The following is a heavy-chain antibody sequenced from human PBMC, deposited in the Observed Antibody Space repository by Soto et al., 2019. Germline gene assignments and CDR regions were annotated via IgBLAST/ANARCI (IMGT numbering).Heavy chain of an antibody. D-gene: IGHD1-20*01. J-gene: IGHJ1*01. CDR1: GGTFSGYA. CDR3: ARDPRSITGTTSSEDFQH. Sequence: QAQLMQSGAEVKKPGSSVKVSCKASGGTFSGYAINWVRQAPGQWLEWMGGIIPLLGITDYGQKFQGRITIAADESTGTAYMDLRGLRSEDTAVYYCARDPRSITGTTSSEDFQHWGQGTLVSVSS. V-gene: IGHV1-69*01. CDR2: IIPLLGIT.